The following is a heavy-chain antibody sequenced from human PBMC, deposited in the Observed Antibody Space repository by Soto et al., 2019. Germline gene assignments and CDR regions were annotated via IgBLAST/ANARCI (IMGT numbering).Heavy chain of an antibody. CDR2: ISWNSGSI. CDR1: GFTFDDYA. V-gene: IGHV3-9*01. Sequence: EVQLVESGGGLVQPGRSLRLSCAASGFTFDDYAMHWVRQAPGKGLEWVSGISWNSGSISDADSVKGRFTISRDNDKKSFYLQMNSLRSEDTALYYCAKDRGAAPNCYYYYMDVWGKGTTVTVSS. D-gene: IGHD1-26*01. J-gene: IGHJ6*03. CDR3: AKDRGAAPNCYYYYMDV.